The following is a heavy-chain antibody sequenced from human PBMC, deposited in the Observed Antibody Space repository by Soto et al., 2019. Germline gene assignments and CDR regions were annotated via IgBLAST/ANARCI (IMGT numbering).Heavy chain of an antibody. CDR3: ARGVYDFWSGHPKRLDY. V-gene: IGHV3-73*02. Sequence: EVQLVESGGGLVQPGGSLKLSCAASGFIFSGSAMHWVRQASGKGLEWVGRIRSKANSYATAYAVSVKGRFTISRDDSRNTAYLQMNSLRTEDTAVYYCARGVYDFWSGHPKRLDYWGQGTGVTVSS. D-gene: IGHD3-3*01. CDR2: IRSKANSYAT. CDR1: GFIFSGSA. J-gene: IGHJ4*02.